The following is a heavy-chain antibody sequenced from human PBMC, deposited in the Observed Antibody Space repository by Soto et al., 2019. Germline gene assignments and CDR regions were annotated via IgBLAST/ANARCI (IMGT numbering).Heavy chain of an antibody. Sequence: PGGSLRLSCSASGFTFSSYAMHWVRQAPGKGLEYVSAISSNGGSTYYADSVKGRFTISRDNSKNTLYLQMSSLRAEDTAVYYCVKALRYFDWFPDFDYWGQGTQVTVSS. CDR2: ISSNGGST. D-gene: IGHD3-9*01. V-gene: IGHV3-64D*06. J-gene: IGHJ4*02. CDR1: GFTFSSYA. CDR3: VKALRYFDWFPDFDY.